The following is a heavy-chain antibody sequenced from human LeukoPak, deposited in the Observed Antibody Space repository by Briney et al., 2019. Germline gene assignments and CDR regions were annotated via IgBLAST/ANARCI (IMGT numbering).Heavy chain of an antibody. D-gene: IGHD4-17*01. CDR3: ARHDYGGYGAYSGGMDV. CDR2: ISSSSSTI. Sequence: PGGSLRLSCAASGFTFSSYSMNWVRQAPGKGLEWVSYISSSSSTIYYADSVKGRFTISRDNAKNSLYLQMNSLRDEDTAVYYCARHDYGGYGAYSGGMDVWGQGTTVTVSS. V-gene: IGHV3-48*02. CDR1: GFTFSSYS. J-gene: IGHJ6*02.